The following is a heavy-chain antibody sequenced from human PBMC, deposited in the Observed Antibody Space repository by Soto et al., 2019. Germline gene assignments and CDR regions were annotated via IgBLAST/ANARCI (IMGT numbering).Heavy chain of an antibody. D-gene: IGHD3-3*01. CDR2: ISGSGGDT. Sequence: EVQLLESGGGLVQPGGSLRLSCAASGFTFSSYAMSWVRQGPGKGLEWVSGISGSGGDTYYADSVKGRFTIYRDNSKNTVFLQMNSLRAEDTAVYYCVKDWSRNWRDPWGQGTLVTVSS. CDR1: GFTFSSYA. V-gene: IGHV3-23*01. CDR3: VKDWSRNWRDP. J-gene: IGHJ5*02.